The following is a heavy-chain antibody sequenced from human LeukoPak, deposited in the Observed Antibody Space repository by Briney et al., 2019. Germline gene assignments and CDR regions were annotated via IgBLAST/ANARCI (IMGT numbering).Heavy chain of an antibody. Sequence: GGSLRLSCAASGFAFSSYGMHWVRQAPGKGLEWVAFIRYDGSHKYYADSVKGRFTISRDNSKNTLYLQMNSLRADDTAVYYCAKGDNDYGSGTYPDYWGQGTLVTVSS. J-gene: IGHJ4*02. D-gene: IGHD3-10*01. CDR3: AKGDNDYGSGTYPDY. V-gene: IGHV3-30*02. CDR1: GFAFSSYG. CDR2: IRYDGSHK.